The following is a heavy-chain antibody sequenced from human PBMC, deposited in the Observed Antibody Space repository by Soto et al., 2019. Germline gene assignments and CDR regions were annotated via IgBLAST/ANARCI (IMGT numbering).Heavy chain of an antibody. CDR3: AKMQGSTTRSWHFQY. CDR1: GFTFSTYA. V-gene: IGHV3-23*01. Sequence: GGSLRLSCAASGFTFSTYAMSWVRQAPGKGLEWVSTISGSGSSTYYADSVKGRFTISRDNSKNTLYLQMNSLRAEDTAVYYCAKMQGSTTRSWHFQYWGQGTLVTVSS. CDR2: ISGSGSST. D-gene: IGHD2-2*01. J-gene: IGHJ4*02.